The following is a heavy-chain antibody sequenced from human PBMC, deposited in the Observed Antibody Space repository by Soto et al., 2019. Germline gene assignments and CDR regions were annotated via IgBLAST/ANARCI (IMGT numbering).Heavy chain of an antibody. CDR1: GFTVSSNY. CDR2: IYSGGST. Sequence: GGSLRLSCAASGFTVSSNYMNWVRQAPGKGLEWVSVIYSGGSTYYADSVKGRFTISRDNSKNTLYLQMNSLRAEDTAVYYCARDSSLEEIAFDIWGQGTMVTVSS. CDR3: ARDSSLEEIAFDI. V-gene: IGHV3-53*01. J-gene: IGHJ3*02. D-gene: IGHD6-6*01.